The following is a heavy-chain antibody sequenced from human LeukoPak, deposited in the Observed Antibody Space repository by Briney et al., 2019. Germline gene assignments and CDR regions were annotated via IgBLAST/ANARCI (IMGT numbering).Heavy chain of an antibody. CDR1: GGSFSGYY. CDR2: INHSGST. J-gene: IGHJ4*02. V-gene: IGHV4-34*01. Sequence: SETLSLTCVVYGGSFSGYYWSWIRQPPGKGLEWIGEINHSGSTNYNPSLKSRVTISVDTSKNQFSLKLSSVTAADTAVYYCARAPYYYGSGSPGAVYWGQGTLVTVSP. D-gene: IGHD3-10*01. CDR3: ARAPYYYGSGSPGAVY.